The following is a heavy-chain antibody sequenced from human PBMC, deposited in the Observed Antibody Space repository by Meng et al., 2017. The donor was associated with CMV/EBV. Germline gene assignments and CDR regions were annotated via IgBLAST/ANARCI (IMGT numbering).Heavy chain of an antibody. CDR2: IYWDDDK. D-gene: IGHD5-18*01. CDR1: GFSLSPSGVV. V-gene: IGHV2-5*02. CDR3: AHLDTAKLHFDY. Sequence: MKDLGPTLGKPTQTLTLTFPFSGFSLSPSGVVVGWIRQPPGKALEWLALIYWDDDKRYSPSLKSRLTITKDTSKNQVVLTMTNMDPVDTATYYCAHLDTAKLHFDYWGQGTLVTVSS. J-gene: IGHJ4*02.